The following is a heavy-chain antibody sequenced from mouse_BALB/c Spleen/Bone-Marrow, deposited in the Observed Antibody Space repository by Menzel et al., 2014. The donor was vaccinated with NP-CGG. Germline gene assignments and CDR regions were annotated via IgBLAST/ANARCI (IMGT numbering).Heavy chain of an antibody. CDR1: GYTFTSYW. Sequence: VQLQQSGAELAKPGASVKMSCKASGYTFTSYWMHWVKQRPGQGLEWIGYINPSTGYTEYNQKFKDKATLTADKSSSTAYMQLSSLTSEDSAVYFCARGRFAYWGHGTLVTVSA. CDR2: INPSTGYT. J-gene: IGHJ3*01. V-gene: IGHV1-7*01. CDR3: ARGRFAY.